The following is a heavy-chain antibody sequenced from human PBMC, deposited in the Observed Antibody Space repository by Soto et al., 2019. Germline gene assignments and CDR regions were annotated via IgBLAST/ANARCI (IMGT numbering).Heavy chain of an antibody. J-gene: IGHJ6*02. CDR1: GGTFSSYA. V-gene: IGHV1-69*13. CDR2: IIPIFGTA. Sequence: SVKVSCKASGGTFSSYAISWVRRAPGQGLEWMGGIIPIFGTANYAQKFQGRVTITADESTSTAYMELSSLRSEDTAVYYCARSLVRGVIQYYYYYGMDVWGQGTTVTVSS. D-gene: IGHD3-10*01. CDR3: ARSLVRGVIQYYYYYGMDV.